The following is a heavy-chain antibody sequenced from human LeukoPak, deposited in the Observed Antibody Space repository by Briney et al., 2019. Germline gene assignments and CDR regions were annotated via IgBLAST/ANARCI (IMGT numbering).Heavy chain of an antibody. V-gene: IGHV4-39*07. CDR3: ARDRGVSGFDY. CDR1: GGSIISTIYY. J-gene: IGHJ4*02. CDR2: TSYSGSS. D-gene: IGHD6-13*01. Sequence: SETLSLTCTVSGGSIISTIYYWGWIRQSPGKGLDWIGSTSYSGSSFCKPSLKSRVTIAVDTSKNQFSLRLSSVTAADTAFYYCARDRGVSGFDYWGQGTLVTVSS.